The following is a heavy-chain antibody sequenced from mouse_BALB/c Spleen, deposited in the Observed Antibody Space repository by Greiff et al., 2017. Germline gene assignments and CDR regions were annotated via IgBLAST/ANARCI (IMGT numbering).Heavy chain of an antibody. J-gene: IGHJ2*01. V-gene: IGHV5-6-5*01. CDR2: ISSGGST. Sequence: EVQRVESGGGLVKPGGSLKLSCAASGFTFSSYAMSWVRQTPEKRLEWVASISSGGSTYYPDSVKGRFTISRDNARNILYLQMSSLRSEDTAMYYCARDDGYYVFDYWGQGTTLTVSS. D-gene: IGHD2-3*01. CDR1: GFTFSSYA. CDR3: ARDDGYYVFDY.